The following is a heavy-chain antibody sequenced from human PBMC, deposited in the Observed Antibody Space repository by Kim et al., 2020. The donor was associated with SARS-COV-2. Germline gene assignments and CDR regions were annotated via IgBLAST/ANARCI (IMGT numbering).Heavy chain of an antibody. J-gene: IGHJ3*02. Sequence: SETLSLTCTVSGGSISSSSYYWGWIRQPPGKGLEWIGSIYYSGSTYYNPSLKSRVTISVDTSKNQFSLKLSSVTAADTAVYSCASPGSGSYYGGAFDIWGQGTMVTVSS. CDR3: ASPGSGSYYGGAFDI. D-gene: IGHD3-10*01. CDR1: GGSISSSSYY. CDR2: IYYSGST. V-gene: IGHV4-39*07.